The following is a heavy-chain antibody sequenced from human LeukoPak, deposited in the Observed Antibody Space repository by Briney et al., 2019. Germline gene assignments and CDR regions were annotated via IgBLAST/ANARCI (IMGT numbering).Heavy chain of an antibody. CDR2: ISSSSSTI. D-gene: IGHD3-3*01. V-gene: IGHV3-48*04. CDR3: ARESGVGATALFDY. CDR1: GFTFSSYS. J-gene: IGHJ4*02. Sequence: PGGSLRLSCAASGFTFSSYSMNWVRQAPGKGLEWVSYISSSSSTIYYADSVKGRFTISRDNAKNSLYLQMNSLRAEDTAIYYCARESGVGATALFDYWGQGTPVTVSS.